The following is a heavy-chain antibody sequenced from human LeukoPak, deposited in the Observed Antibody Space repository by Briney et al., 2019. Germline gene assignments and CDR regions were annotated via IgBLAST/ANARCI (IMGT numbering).Heavy chain of an antibody. Sequence: GGSPRLSCAASGFTFSSYSMNWVRQAPGKGLEWVSYISSSSSTIYYADSVKGRFTISRDNAKNSLYLQMNSLRAEDTAVYYCARAYGDYVRGNWSDPWGQGTLVTVSS. J-gene: IGHJ5*02. CDR1: GFTFSSYS. V-gene: IGHV3-48*01. CDR2: ISSSSSTI. CDR3: ARAYGDYVRGNWSDP. D-gene: IGHD4-17*01.